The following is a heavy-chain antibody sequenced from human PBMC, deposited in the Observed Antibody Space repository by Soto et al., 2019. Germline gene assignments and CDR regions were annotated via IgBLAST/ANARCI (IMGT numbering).Heavy chain of an antibody. CDR2: IYSGGTT. Sequence: EVQLVESGGGLVQPGVSLRLSCAASGFTVTQNYMSWVRQAPGKGLECVSVIYSGGTTYYADSVKGRFTISRDNSKNTLYLQMERLSAADTAIYYCPTLDLRVYGRGDDLWGEGSLVCVSS. D-gene: IGHD2-21*01. J-gene: IGHJ5*02. CDR3: PTLDLRVYGRGDDL. CDR1: GFTVTQNY. V-gene: IGHV3-66*04.